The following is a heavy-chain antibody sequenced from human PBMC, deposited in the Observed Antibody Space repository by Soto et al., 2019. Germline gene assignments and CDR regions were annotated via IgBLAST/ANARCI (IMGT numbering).Heavy chain of an antibody. CDR1: GFTFSSYW. CDR3: ARAGYCSSTSCQLYYYYYGMDV. CDR2: INSDGSST. V-gene: IGHV3-74*01. D-gene: IGHD2-2*03. Sequence: GSLRLSCAASGFTFSSYWMHWVRQAPGKGLVWVSRINSDGSSTSYADSVKGRFTISRDNAKNTLYLQMNSLRAEDTAVYYCARAGYCSSTSCQLYYYYYGMDVWGQGTTVTVSS. J-gene: IGHJ6*02.